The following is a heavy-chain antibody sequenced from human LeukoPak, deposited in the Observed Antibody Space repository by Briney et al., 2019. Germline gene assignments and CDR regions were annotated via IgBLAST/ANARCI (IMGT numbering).Heavy chain of an antibody. CDR3: ARGQYSSSWYDY. Sequence: SETLSLAWTVSGGSISSYYWSWIRQPPGKGLEWIGYIYYSGSTNYNPSLKSRVTISVDTSKNQFSLKLSSVTAADTAVYYCARGQYSSSWYDYWGQGTLVTVSS. CDR2: IYYSGST. CDR1: GGSISSYY. J-gene: IGHJ4*02. D-gene: IGHD6-13*01. V-gene: IGHV4-59*01.